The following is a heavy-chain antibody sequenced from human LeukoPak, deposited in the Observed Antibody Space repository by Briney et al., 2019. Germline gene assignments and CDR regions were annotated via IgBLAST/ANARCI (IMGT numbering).Heavy chain of an antibody. CDR2: IYYSGST. CDR1: GGSISSYY. V-gene: IGHV4-59*01. CDR3: ARGVRGYSGYDWGFDY. D-gene: IGHD5-12*01. Sequence: SETLSLTCTVSGGSISSYYWSWIRQPPGKGLEWIGYIYYSGSTNYNPSLKSRVTISVDTSKNQFSLKLSSVTAADTAVYYCARGVRGYSGYDWGFDYWGQGTLVTVSS. J-gene: IGHJ4*02.